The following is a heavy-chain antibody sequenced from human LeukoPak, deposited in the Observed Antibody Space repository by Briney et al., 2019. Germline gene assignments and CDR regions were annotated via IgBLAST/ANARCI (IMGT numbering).Heavy chain of an antibody. J-gene: IGHJ3*02. V-gene: IGHV4-59*12. CDR2: IYYSGST. D-gene: IGHD3-10*01. CDR3: ARGSYWHAFDI. CDR1: GGSISSYY. Sequence: SGTLSLTCTVSGGSISSYYWSWIRQPPGKGLEWIGSIYYSGSTYYNPSLKSRVTISVDTSKNQFSLKLSSVTAADTAVYYCARGSYWHAFDIWGQGTMVTVSS.